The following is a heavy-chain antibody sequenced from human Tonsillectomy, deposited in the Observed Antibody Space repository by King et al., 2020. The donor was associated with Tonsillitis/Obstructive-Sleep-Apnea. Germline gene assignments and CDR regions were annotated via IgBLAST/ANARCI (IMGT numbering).Heavy chain of an antibody. CDR2: ISGNGVNT. CDR1: GFTFSNYA. D-gene: IGHD6-6*01. CDR3: ASIWSIAARSY. V-gene: IGHV3-23*04. J-gene: IGHJ4*02. Sequence: VQLVESGGGLVQPGGSLRLTCAASGFTFSNYAMTWVRQAPGKGLEWVSAISGNGVNTYYADSVKGRFTISRDNSNNNLYLQMKSLRAEDTAVYYCASIWSIAARSYWGQGTLVTVSS.